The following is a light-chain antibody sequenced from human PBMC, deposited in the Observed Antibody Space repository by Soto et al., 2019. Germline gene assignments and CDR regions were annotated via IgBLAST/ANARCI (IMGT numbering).Light chain of an antibody. CDR1: QTISSW. J-gene: IGKJ5*01. V-gene: IGKV1-5*01. Sequence: DITMTQSPSTLSGSVGDRVTITCRASQTISSWLAWYQQKPGKTPKLLIYDASSLESGVPSRFSGSGSGTEFTLTISSLQPEDFATYYCQQRHSYPITFGQGTRLEI. CDR3: QQRHSYPIT. CDR2: DAS.